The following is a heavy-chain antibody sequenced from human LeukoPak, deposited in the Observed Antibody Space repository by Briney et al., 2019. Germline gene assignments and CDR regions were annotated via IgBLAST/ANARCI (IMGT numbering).Heavy chain of an antibody. Sequence: GESLRFSSKGSGYSFTSYWISWVRQMPGKGLEWMGRIDPSDSYTNYSPSFQGHVTISADKSISTAYLQWSSLRASDTAMYYCTRTLTTDIDYWGQGTVVTVSS. D-gene: IGHD4-11*01. V-gene: IGHV5-10-1*01. J-gene: IGHJ4*02. CDR3: TRTLTTDIDY. CDR1: GYSFTSYW. CDR2: IDPSDSYT.